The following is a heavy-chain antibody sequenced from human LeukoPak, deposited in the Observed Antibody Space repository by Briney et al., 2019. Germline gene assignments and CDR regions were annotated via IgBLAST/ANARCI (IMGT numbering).Heavy chain of an antibody. D-gene: IGHD1-1*01. CDR2: IYYSGST. CDR3: AKANWISDADAVW. J-gene: IGHJ4*02. V-gene: IGHV4-59*08. CDR1: GGSISSYY. Sequence: SETLSLTCTVSGGSISSYYWNWIRQPPGKGLEWIGYIYYSGSTNYNPSLKSRVTISVDTSKNQFSLKLSSVTAADTAIYYCAKANWISDADAVWWGQGTLVTVSS.